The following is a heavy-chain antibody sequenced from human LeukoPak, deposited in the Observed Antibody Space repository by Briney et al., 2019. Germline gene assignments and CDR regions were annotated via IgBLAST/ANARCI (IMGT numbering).Heavy chain of an antibody. Sequence: GGSLRLSCAASGFTLSSYAMSWVRQAPGRGLEWVSTIDTRGTGTFYADSVKGRFTISRDNSKNALFVQMSGWRAEDTAVYYCAKGLLTAGSHNCMDVWGKGTTVTVSS. CDR3: AKGLLTAGSHNCMDV. J-gene: IGHJ6*03. CDR2: IDTRGTGT. V-gene: IGHV3-23*05. CDR1: GFTLSSYA. D-gene: IGHD2-21*02.